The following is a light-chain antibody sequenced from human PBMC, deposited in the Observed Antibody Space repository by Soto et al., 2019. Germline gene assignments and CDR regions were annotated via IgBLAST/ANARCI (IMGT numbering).Light chain of an antibody. J-gene: IGKJ1*01. V-gene: IGKV3-15*01. CDR1: RSVGNN. CDR3: QQYKKWPRT. Sequence: EIVMTQSPATLSVSPGERATISCRASRSVGNNLAWYQQKPGQAPRLLIHGASTRASGVPGRFSGSGSGTEFTLTISSLQSEDFAVYYCQQYKKWPRTFGHGTKVDIK. CDR2: GAS.